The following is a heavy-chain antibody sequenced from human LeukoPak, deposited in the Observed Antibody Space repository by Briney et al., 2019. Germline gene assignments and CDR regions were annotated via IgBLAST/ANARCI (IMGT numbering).Heavy chain of an antibody. J-gene: IGHJ4*02. CDR1: GYTLRELS. CDR3: ATRFDATLLETPFEY. CDR2: FDPQKGET. V-gene: IGHV1-24*01. D-gene: IGHD1-1*01. Sequence: GASVKVSCKVSGYTLRELSMHWVRQAPGEGLEWMGGFDPQKGETVYAQKFQGRVTMTEDTSTDTAYLVLSGLRSEDTAVFYCATRFDATLLETPFEYWGQGTLVTVSS.